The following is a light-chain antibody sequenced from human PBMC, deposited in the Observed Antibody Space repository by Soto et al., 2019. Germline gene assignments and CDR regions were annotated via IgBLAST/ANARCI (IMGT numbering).Light chain of an antibody. J-gene: IGKJ5*01. V-gene: IGKV3D-20*02. CDR2: DAS. CDR3: QQRSNWPIT. CDR1: QSVSSTY. Sequence: IVLTQSPGTLSFSPGERATLSCRASQSVSSTYLAWYQHKPGQAPRLLIYDASNRATGIPARFSGSGSGTDFTLTISSLEPEDFAVYYCQQRSNWPITFGQGTRLEIK.